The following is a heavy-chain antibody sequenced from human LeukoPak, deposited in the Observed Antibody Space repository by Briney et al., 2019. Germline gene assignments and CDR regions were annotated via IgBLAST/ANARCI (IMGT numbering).Heavy chain of an antibody. Sequence: ASVKVSCKASGYTFTSYYMHWVRQAPGQGLEWMGIINPSGGSTSYAQKFQGRVTMTRDTSTSTVYMELSSLRSEDTAVYYCARDEAGLPGGRWLQPNWFDPWGQGTLVTVSS. CDR2: INPSGGST. J-gene: IGHJ5*02. D-gene: IGHD5-24*01. V-gene: IGHV1-46*01. CDR1: GYTFTSYY. CDR3: ARDEAGLPGGRWLQPNWFDP.